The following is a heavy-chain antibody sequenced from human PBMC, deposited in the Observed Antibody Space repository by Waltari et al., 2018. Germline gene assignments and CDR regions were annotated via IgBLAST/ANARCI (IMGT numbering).Heavy chain of an antibody. Sequence: QVQLEESGGGVVQPGRSLRLSCEASGLSFSSYAMHWVRQAPGKGLQWVAVISYDGSTKYYADSAKGRFTISRDNSKNTLYLQMNSLRADDTAIYYCARGYTSSSGGFDLWGQGTVVTVAS. J-gene: IGHJ3*01. D-gene: IGHD6-6*01. CDR2: ISYDGSTK. CDR3: ARGYTSSSGGFDL. V-gene: IGHV3-30-3*01. CDR1: GLSFSSYA.